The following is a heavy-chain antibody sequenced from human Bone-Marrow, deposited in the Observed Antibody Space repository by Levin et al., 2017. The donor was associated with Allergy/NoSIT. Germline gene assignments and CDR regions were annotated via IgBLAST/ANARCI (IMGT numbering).Heavy chain of an antibody. J-gene: IGHJ4*02. D-gene: IGHD6-13*01. Sequence: GASVKVSCKTSGYTFTSYFVHWVRQAPGQGLEWMGLINPGGIRTTYAEKFQGRVSMTSDTSTATVYMELGSLKSHDTAVYYCAVAAGGTGLDYWGQGTLVSVSS. CDR2: INPGGIRT. CDR1: GYTFTSYF. CDR3: AVAAGGTGLDY. V-gene: IGHV1-46*01.